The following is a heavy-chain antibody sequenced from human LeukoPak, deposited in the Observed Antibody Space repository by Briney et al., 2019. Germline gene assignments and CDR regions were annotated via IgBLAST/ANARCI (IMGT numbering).Heavy chain of an antibody. D-gene: IGHD2-2*01. V-gene: IGHV3-30-3*01. CDR1: GFTFSSYA. CDR2: ISYDGSNK. J-gene: IGHJ4*02. Sequence: PGGSLRLSCAASGFTFSSYAMHWVRQAPGKGLEWVAVISYDGSNKYYADSVKGRFTISRESSQNTLYLQMNSLRVEDTAVYYCAKDVRTEAAAMNYWGQGSLVIVSS. CDR3: AKDVRTEAAAMNY.